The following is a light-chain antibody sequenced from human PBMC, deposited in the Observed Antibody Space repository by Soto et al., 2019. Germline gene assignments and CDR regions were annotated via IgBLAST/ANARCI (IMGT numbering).Light chain of an antibody. Sequence: QAVVTQEPSLTVSPGGTVTLTCGSSDGPVTSNHYPYWYQQRPGQVPRTLIYDTTNRQSWAPARFSGSLVGVKAALTLSGAQAEDEADYYCLLAYSGGWGFGGGTKLTVL. CDR1: DGPVTSNHY. CDR3: LLAYSGGWG. CDR2: DTT. J-gene: IGLJ2*01. V-gene: IGLV7-46*01.